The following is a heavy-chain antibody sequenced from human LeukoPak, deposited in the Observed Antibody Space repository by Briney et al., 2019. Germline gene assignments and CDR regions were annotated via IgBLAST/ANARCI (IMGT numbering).Heavy chain of an antibody. CDR3: AISHYYYGMDV. V-gene: IGHV3-13*01. Sequence: GGSLRLSCAASGFTFSSYDMHWVRQATGKGLEWVSAIGTAGGTYYPGSVKGRFTISRENAKNSLYLQMNSLRAGDTAVYYCAISHYYYGMDVWGQGTTVTVSS. CDR2: IGTAGGT. CDR1: GFTFSSYD. J-gene: IGHJ6*02.